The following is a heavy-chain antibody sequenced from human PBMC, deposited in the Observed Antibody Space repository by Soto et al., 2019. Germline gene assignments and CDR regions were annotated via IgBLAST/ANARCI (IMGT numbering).Heavy chain of an antibody. Sequence: GGSLRLSCAASGFTFSDYAIHWVRQATGKGLEWVSAIGTAGDTYYPGSVKGRFTISRENAKNSLYLQMNILRAGGTAVYYCARVPSQYFKWSAPTYSDYWGKGTLVPVSS. D-gene: IGHD3-9*01. J-gene: IGHJ4*02. CDR1: GFTFSDYA. CDR3: ARVPSQYFKWSAPTYSDY. V-gene: IGHV3-13*04. CDR2: IGTAGDT.